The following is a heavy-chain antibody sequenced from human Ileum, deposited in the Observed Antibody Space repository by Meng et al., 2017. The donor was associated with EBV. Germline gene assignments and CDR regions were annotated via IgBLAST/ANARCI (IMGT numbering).Heavy chain of an antibody. CDR3: ATSRIAKFDR. CDR1: GDSVSSDKTA. CDR2: TYRRSRWYY. Sequence: QFPLQGSRPGLVQPPHVLSLSCVISGDSVSSDKTAWNWIRQSPSRGLEWLGRTYRRSRWYYDYALSVKSRINISPDTSKNQVSLQLNSVTDEDTGIYYCATSRIAKFDRWGQGTLVTVSS. J-gene: IGHJ5*02. V-gene: IGHV6-1*01.